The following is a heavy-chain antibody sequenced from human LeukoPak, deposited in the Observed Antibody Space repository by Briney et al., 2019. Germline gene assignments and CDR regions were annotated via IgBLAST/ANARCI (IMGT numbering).Heavy chain of an antibody. V-gene: IGHV3-30*04. CDR1: GFTFSSYA. J-gene: IGHJ4*02. Sequence: GGALRLSCAASGFTFSSYAMYLVRQAPGKGLEWVVVISSDGSNKYYADSVKGRFTISRDNSKNMLYVQMNSLRAEDTAVYYCAREGVGYFDYWGQGTLVTVSS. CDR3: AREGVGYFDY. CDR2: ISSDGSNK.